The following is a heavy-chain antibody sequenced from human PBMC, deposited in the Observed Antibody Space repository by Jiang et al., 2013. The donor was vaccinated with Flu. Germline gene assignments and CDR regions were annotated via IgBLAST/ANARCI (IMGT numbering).Heavy chain of an antibody. CDR3: ARIPRIAARQSNDAFDI. D-gene: IGHD6-6*01. Sequence: KPTQTLTLTCTFSGFSLSTSGMCVSWIRQPPGKALEWLARIDWDDDKYYSTSLKTRLTISKDTSKNQVVLTMTNMDPVDTATYYCARIPRIAARQSNDAFDIWAKDNGHRLF. CDR2: IDWDDDK. CDR1: GFSLSTSGMC. V-gene: IGHV2-70*11. J-gene: IGHJ3*02.